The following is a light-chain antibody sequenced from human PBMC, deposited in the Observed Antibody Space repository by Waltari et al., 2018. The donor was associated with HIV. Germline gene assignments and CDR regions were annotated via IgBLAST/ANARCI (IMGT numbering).Light chain of an antibody. CDR3: LQYDDWPREFT. CDR2: GAF. CDR1: HSVSNN. Sequence: ETVMTQSPAPLSVSPGERATLSCWASHSVSNNLAWYQQKPGQAPRLLISGAFSRATCIAARFSGSGSGTEFTLTISSVQSEDFAVYYCLQYDDWPREFTFGPGTKVDVK. J-gene: IGKJ3*01. V-gene: IGKV3-15*01.